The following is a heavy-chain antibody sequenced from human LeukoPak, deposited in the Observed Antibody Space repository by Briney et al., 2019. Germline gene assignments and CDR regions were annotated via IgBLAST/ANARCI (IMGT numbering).Heavy chain of an antibody. J-gene: IGHJ6*03. D-gene: IGHD3-9*01. CDR2: ISSSSSYI. V-gene: IGHV3-21*01. Sequence: GGSLRLAWAASGFTFSSYSMNWVRQAQGRGREWVSSISSSSSYIYYADSVKGRFTISRDNAKNSLYLQMNSLRAEDTAVYYCARDLEGYDILTGYYYYYYMDVWGKGTTVTVSS. CDR1: GFTFSSYS. CDR3: ARDLEGYDILTGYYYYYYMDV.